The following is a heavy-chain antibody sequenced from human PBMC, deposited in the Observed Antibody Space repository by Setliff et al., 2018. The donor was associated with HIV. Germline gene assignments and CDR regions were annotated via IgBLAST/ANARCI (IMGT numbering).Heavy chain of an antibody. J-gene: IGHJ4*02. CDR2: IHDSGRT. CDR3: ARDPGITAAGTEYFDS. V-gene: IGHV4-38-2*02. D-gene: IGHD6-13*01. Sequence: PSETLSLTCGVSGYSLTSGYYWGWIRQPPGKGLEWIGSIHDSGRTYYNPSLKSRVTISVDTSKNQFSLKLSSVTAADTAIYYCARDPGITAAGTEYFDSWGQGILVTVSS. CDR1: GYSLTSGYY.